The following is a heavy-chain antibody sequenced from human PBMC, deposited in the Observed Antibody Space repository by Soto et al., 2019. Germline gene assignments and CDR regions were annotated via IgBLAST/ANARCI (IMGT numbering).Heavy chain of an antibody. J-gene: IGHJ3*02. V-gene: IGHV3-48*02. CDR1: GFTFSSYS. D-gene: IGHD5-12*01. Sequence: EVQLVESGGGLVQPGGSLRLSCAASGFTFSSYSMNWVRQAPGKGLEWVSYISSSSSTIYYADSVKGRFTISRDNAKNSLYLQMNSLRDEDTAVYYCASLGRWLQFRAFDIWGQGTMVTVSS. CDR2: ISSSSSTI. CDR3: ASLGRWLQFRAFDI.